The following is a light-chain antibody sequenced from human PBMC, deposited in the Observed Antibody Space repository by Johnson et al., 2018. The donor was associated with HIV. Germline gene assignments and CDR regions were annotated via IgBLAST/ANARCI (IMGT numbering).Light chain of an antibody. CDR2: END. Sequence: QSVLTQPPSVSAAPGQRVTISCSGRGSNIGSHYVSCYQQLPGTAPKLLIFENDKRPSGISDRFSGSKSATSATLCIPGLQTGDEADYYCGTWDSSLSAAVFATGTTVTVL. J-gene: IGLJ1*01. CDR3: GTWDSSLSAAV. CDR1: GSNIGSHY. V-gene: IGLV1-51*02.